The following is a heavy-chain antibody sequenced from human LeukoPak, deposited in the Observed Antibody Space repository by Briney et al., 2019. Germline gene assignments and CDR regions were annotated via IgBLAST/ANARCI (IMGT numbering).Heavy chain of an antibody. CDR3: AGGGNVEMATIFWFDP. CDR1: GGSLGDSKT. V-gene: IGHV4/OR15-8*01. D-gene: IGHD5-24*01. J-gene: IGHJ5*02. Sequence: SETLSLTCTVSGGSLGDSKTWGWVRQPPGEGLEWIGNSHNDGRPAPSPSLRSRITLSLDTSTNQFSLKLKYVAAGDTGVDYRAGGGNVEMATIFWFDPWGPGTLVTVFS. CDR2: SHNDGRP.